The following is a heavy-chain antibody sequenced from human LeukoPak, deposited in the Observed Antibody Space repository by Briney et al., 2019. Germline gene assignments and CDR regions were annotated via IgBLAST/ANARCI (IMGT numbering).Heavy chain of an antibody. V-gene: IGHV1-18*01. J-gene: IGHJ4*02. D-gene: IGHD3-10*01. CDR2: ISAYNGNT. CDR1: GYTFTSYG. CDR3: ARANPYYYGSGSYIVPDY. Sequence: GASVKVSCKASGYTFTSYGISWVRQAPGQGLEWMGWISAYNGNTNYAQKLQGRGTMTTDTSTSTAYMELRSLRSDDTAVYYCARANPYYYGSGSYIVPDYWGQGTLVTVSS.